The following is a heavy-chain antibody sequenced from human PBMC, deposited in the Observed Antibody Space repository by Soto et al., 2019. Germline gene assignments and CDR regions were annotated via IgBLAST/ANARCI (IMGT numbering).Heavy chain of an antibody. CDR3: ARGATAGGSWFDP. CDR1: GFTFSDYT. CDR2: ISRSSNTM. D-gene: IGHD2-8*02. Sequence: VRLVESGGGLVQPGGSLRLSCAASGFTFSDYTMNWVRRAPGKGLEWVSSISRSSNTMYYADSVKGRFSISRDNAKNSLYLQLNSLRDEDTAVYYCARGATAGGSWFDPWGQGTLVTVSS. V-gene: IGHV3-48*02. J-gene: IGHJ5*02.